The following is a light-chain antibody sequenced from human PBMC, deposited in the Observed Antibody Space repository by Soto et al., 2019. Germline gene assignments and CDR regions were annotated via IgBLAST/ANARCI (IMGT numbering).Light chain of an antibody. CDR2: DVT. V-gene: IGLV2-11*01. Sequence: QSVLTQPASVSGSPGQSITISCTGTSSDVGDYNYVSWYQQHPGKAPKLMIYDVTKRPSGVPDRFSGSKSDNTASLTISGLQADDEADYYCCSYAGTYTYVFGTGTKVTVL. J-gene: IGLJ1*01. CDR3: CSYAGTYTYV. CDR1: SSDVGDYNY.